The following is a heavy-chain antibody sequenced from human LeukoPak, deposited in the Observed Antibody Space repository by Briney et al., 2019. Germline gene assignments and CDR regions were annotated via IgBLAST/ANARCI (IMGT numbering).Heavy chain of an antibody. CDR1: GYTFTGYY. J-gene: IGHJ5*02. CDR3: ARDRGGLMDP. Sequence: ASVNVSCKASGYTFTGYYIHWVRQAPGQGLEWIGWINPNSGGTNYAQKFQGRVTMTRDTSISTAYMELSRLRVDDTAVYYCARDRGGLMDPWGQGTLVTVSS. V-gene: IGHV1-2*02. CDR2: INPNSGGT. D-gene: IGHD3-16*01.